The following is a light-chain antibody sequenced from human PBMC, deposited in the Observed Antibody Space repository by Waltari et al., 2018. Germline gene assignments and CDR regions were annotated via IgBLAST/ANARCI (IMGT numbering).Light chain of an antibody. CDR1: QSISSC. CDR3: QQYNSYSRT. J-gene: IGKJ1*01. CDR2: KAY. V-gene: IGKV1-5*03. Sequence: DIQMTQSPSTLSASVGDRVTITCRASQSISSCLAWYKQKPGKAPKLLIYKAYSLEIGVPSRFSGSGSGTEFTLTISSLQPDDFATYYCQQYNSYSRTFGQGTKVEIK.